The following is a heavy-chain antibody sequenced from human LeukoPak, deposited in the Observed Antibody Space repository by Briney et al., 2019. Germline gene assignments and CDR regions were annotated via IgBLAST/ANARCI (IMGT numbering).Heavy chain of an antibody. Sequence: GGSLRLSCAASGFAFSNYAMAWVRQAPGKEPEWVSVITGGGADTYQIDSVKGRFTISRDNSKNTLYLQMNSLRAEDTAVYFCAKGTLGHCNGASCYPLNYWAQGTLVTVSS. V-gene: IGHV3-23*01. CDR1: GFAFSNYA. D-gene: IGHD2-15*01. CDR3: AKGTLGHCNGASCYPLNY. J-gene: IGHJ4*02. CDR2: ITGGGADT.